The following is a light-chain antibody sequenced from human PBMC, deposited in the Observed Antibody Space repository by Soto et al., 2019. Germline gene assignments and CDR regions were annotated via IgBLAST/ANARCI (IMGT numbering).Light chain of an antibody. CDR3: QQYERSPTT. CDR1: QSVSSTY. J-gene: IGKJ4*01. V-gene: IGKV3-20*01. CDR2: GAS. Sequence: EIVLTQSPGTLSLSPGERATLSFRSSQSVSSTYLAGYHQKHGQAHRLLIYGASSSATGIPDRFSGSGSGTDFTLNISRLEPEDFAVYYCQQYERSPTTFGGGTKVEIK.